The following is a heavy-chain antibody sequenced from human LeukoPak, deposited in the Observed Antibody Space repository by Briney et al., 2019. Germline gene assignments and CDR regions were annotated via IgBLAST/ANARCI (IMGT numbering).Heavy chain of an antibody. D-gene: IGHD2-2*01. Sequence: SETLSLTCTVSGGPISSYHWSWIRPPPGKGLEWIGYIYYSGSTNYNPSLKSRVTISVDTSKNQFSLNLSSVTAADTAVYYCAREIPGGRLDYWGQGTLVTVSS. CDR3: AREIPGGRLDY. V-gene: IGHV4-59*01. CDR1: GGPISSYH. J-gene: IGHJ4*02. CDR2: IYYSGST.